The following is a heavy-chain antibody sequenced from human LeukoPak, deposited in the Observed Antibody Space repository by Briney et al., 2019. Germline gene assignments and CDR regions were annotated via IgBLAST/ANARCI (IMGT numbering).Heavy chain of an antibody. CDR1: GFTFSSYA. V-gene: IGHV3-30-3*01. J-gene: IGHJ4*02. CDR2: ISYDGSNK. D-gene: IGHD5-18*01. CDR3: ARASKAGYTAMVPLDY. Sequence: GGSLRLSCAASGFTFSSYAMHWVRQAPGKGLEWVAVISYDGSNKYYADPVKGRFTISRDNSKNTLYLQMNSLRAEDTAVYYCARASKAGYTAMVPLDYWGQGTLVTVSS.